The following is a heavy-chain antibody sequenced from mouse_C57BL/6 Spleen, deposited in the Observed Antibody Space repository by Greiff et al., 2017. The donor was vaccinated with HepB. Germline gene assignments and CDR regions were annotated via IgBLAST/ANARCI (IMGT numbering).Heavy chain of an antibody. Sequence: EVKLMESGEGLVKPGGSLKLSCAASGFTFSSYAMSWVRQTPEKRLEWVAYISSGGDYIYYADTVKGRFTLSRDNARNTLYLQMSSLKSEDTAMYYCTRAYGNYDYYAMDYWGQGTSVTVSS. CDR1: GFTFSSYA. D-gene: IGHD2-1*01. CDR3: TRAYGNYDYYAMDY. CDR2: ISSGGDYI. V-gene: IGHV5-9-1*02. J-gene: IGHJ4*01.